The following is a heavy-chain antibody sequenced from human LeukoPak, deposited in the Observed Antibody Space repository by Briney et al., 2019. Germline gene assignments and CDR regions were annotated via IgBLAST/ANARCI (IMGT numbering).Heavy chain of an antibody. D-gene: IGHD3-16*02. CDR3: ARGGGPPLWGSYRRAFDI. V-gene: IGHV4-30-2*06. Sequence: PSETLSLTCTVSGGSMKYSDYPWSWIRQSPGKGLEWIGDTHHSGMTNYNPSLKGRVTISLHMSKNQFSLNLTSVTAADTAVYYCARGGGPPLWGSYRRAFDIWGQGTMVTVSS. J-gene: IGHJ3*02. CDR2: THHSGMT. CDR1: GGSMKYSDYP.